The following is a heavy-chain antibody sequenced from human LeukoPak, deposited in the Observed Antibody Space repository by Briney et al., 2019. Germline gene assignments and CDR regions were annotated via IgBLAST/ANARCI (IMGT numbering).Heavy chain of an antibody. CDR1: GVTFSSYA. Sequence: GGSLRLSCAASGVTFSSYAMTWVRQAPGKGLEWVSVIYSDGSTSYADSVKGRFSISRDYSKNTLYLQMNSPRAEDTAVYYCARTRSDAFDIWGQGTMVTVSS. D-gene: IGHD2-2*01. CDR2: IYSDGST. CDR3: ARTRSDAFDI. J-gene: IGHJ3*02. V-gene: IGHV3-53*01.